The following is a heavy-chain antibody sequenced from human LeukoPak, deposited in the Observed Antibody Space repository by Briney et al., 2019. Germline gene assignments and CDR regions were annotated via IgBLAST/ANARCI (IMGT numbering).Heavy chain of an antibody. CDR2: INPSGGST. V-gene: IGHV1-46*01. D-gene: IGHD2-8*01. CDR1: GYTFTSYY. Sequence: ASVKFSCKASGYTFTSYYMHWVRQAPGQGLEWMGIINPSGGSTSYAQKFQGRVTMTRDTSTSTVYMELSSLRSEDTAVYYCARDLGYCTNGVCYGIDYWGQGTLVTVSS. CDR3: ARDLGYCTNGVCYGIDY. J-gene: IGHJ4*02.